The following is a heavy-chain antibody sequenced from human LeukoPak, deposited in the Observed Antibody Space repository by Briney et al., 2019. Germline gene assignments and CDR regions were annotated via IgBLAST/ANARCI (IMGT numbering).Heavy chain of an antibody. V-gene: IGHV3-33*06. Sequence: PGGSLRHSSAASGFTFSRNGMHWVRQAPGKGLEWVGVIWYDGSNKYYADSVRGRFTISRDNSKSTMFLQMNNLRVEDTAVYYCAKGIAAGAMGYMDYWGKGTMVTVSS. CDR3: AKGIAAGAMGYMDY. D-gene: IGHD6-25*01. J-gene: IGHJ6*03. CDR2: IWYDGSNK. CDR1: GFTFSRNG.